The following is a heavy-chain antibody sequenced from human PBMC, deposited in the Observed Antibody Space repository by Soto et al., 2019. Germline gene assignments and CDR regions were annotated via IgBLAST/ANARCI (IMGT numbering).Heavy chain of an antibody. D-gene: IGHD5-12*01. J-gene: IGHJ4*02. Sequence: GGSLRLSCAASGFTFSSYWMHWVRQAPGKGLVWVSRINSDGSTTTYADSVKGRFTISRDNAKNTLYLQMNSLRAEDAAVYYCVRVPTGGYAFSLDDYWGQGTPVTVSS. CDR2: INSDGSTT. V-gene: IGHV3-74*01. CDR3: VRVPTGGYAFSLDDY. CDR1: GFTFSSYW.